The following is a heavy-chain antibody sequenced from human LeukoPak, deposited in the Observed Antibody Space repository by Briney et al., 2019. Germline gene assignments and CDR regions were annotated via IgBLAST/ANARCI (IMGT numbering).Heavy chain of an antibody. CDR2: IKQDGSEK. Sequence: GGSLRLSCAASGFTFSSYWMSWVRQAPGKGLEGVANIKQDGSEKYYVDSVKGRFTISRDNAKNSLYLQMNSLRAEDTAVYYCARSHSGYDFWSAYYFDYWGQGTLLTLSS. V-gene: IGHV3-7*01. D-gene: IGHD5-12*01. J-gene: IGHJ4*02. CDR3: ARSHSGYDFWSAYYFDY. CDR1: GFTFSSYW.